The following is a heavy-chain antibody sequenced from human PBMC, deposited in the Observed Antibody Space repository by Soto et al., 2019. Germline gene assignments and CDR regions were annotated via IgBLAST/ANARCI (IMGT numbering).Heavy chain of an antibody. D-gene: IGHD1-26*01. V-gene: IGHV3-30*18. Sequence: QVQLVESGGGVVQPGRSLRLSCAASGFTFSSYGMHWVRQAPGKGLEWVAVISYDGSNKYYADSVKGRFTISRDNSKNTLYLPMNRLRAADTSVYYCAKSPSYPVHFDYWGQGTLVTVSS. CDR1: GFTFSSYG. J-gene: IGHJ4*02. CDR2: ISYDGSNK. CDR3: AKSPSYPVHFDY.